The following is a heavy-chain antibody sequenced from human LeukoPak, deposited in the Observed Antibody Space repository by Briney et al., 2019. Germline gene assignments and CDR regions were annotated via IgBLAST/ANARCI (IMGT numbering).Heavy chain of an antibody. J-gene: IGHJ4*02. D-gene: IGHD3-10*02. CDR2: IIPIFGTA. Sequence: ASVKVSCKASGCTLISYAMNWVRQAPGQGLEWMGGIIPIFGTANYAQKFQGRVTITADESTSTAYMELSSLRSEDTAVYYCARGVLCFDYWGQGTLVTVSS. V-gene: IGHV1-69*13. CDR1: GCTLISYA. CDR3: ARGVLCFDY.